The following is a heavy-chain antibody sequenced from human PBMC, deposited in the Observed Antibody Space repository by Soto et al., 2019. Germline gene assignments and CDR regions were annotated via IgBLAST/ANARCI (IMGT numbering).Heavy chain of an antibody. CDR2: INSDGSST. CDR1: GFTFSSYW. J-gene: IGHJ6*03. V-gene: IGHV3-74*01. D-gene: IGHD3-9*01. Sequence: GGSLRLSCAASGFTFSSYWMHWVRQAPGKGLVWVSRINSDGSSTSYADSVKGRFTISRDNAKNTLYLQMNSLRAEDTAVYYCARVIPPRYYDILTGDYYYYYYMDVWGKGTTVTVSS. CDR3: ARVIPPRYYDILTGDYYYYYYMDV.